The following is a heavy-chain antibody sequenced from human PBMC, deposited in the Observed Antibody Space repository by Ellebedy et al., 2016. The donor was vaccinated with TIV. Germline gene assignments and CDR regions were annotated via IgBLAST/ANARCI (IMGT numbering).Heavy chain of an antibody. Sequence: ASVKVSCKASGYTFTSYGLSWVRQAPGQGLEWMGWISAYNGHTNYAQELQGRVTMTTDTSTSTAYMELRSLRSDDTAVYYCARIIAERYYYYGMDVWGQGTTVTVSS. D-gene: IGHD6-13*01. V-gene: IGHV1-18*04. CDR3: ARIIAERYYYYGMDV. CDR1: GYTFTSYG. CDR2: ISAYNGHT. J-gene: IGHJ6*02.